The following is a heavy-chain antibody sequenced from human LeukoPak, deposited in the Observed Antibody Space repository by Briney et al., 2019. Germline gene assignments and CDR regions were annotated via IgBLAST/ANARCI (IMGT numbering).Heavy chain of an antibody. V-gene: IGHV3-74*01. Sequence: GGSLRLSCAASEFTFSSYWMHWVRQAPGKGPVWVSRINSDGSSTSYADSVKGRFTISRDNAKNTLYMQMDSLGAEDTAVYYCARLTYYYDSSGYYPQPDFDYWGQGTLVTVSS. CDR2: INSDGSST. J-gene: IGHJ4*02. CDR1: EFTFSSYW. D-gene: IGHD3-22*01. CDR3: ARLTYYYDSSGYYPQPDFDY.